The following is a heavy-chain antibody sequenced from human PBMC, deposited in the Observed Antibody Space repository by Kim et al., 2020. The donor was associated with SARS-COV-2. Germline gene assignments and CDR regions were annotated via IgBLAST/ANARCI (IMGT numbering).Heavy chain of an antibody. V-gene: IGHV1-2*02. CDR3: ARDYGVSKDGDYVLNWFDP. Sequence: ASVKVSCKASGYTFTGYYMHWVRQAPGQGLEWMGWINPNSGGTNYAQKFQGRVTMTRDTSISTAYMELSRLRSDDTAVYYCARDYGVSKDGDYVLNWFDPWGQGTLVTVSS. J-gene: IGHJ5*02. D-gene: IGHD4-17*01. CDR2: INPNSGGT. CDR1: GYTFTGYY.